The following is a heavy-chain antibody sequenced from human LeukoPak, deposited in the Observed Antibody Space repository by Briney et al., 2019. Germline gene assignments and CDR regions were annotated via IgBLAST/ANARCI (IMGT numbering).Heavy chain of an antibody. Sequence: ASVTVSCKASGYTFTSYGISWVRQAPGQGLEWMGWISAYNGNTNYAQKLQGRVTMTTDTSTSTAYMELRSLRSDDTAVYYCARDQDYYYYMDVWGKGTTVTVSS. V-gene: IGHV1-18*01. CDR3: ARDQDYYYYMDV. J-gene: IGHJ6*03. CDR2: ISAYNGNT. CDR1: GYTFTSYG.